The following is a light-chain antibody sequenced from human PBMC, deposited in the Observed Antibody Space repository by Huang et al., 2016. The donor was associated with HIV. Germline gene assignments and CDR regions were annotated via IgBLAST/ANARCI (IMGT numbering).Light chain of an antibody. J-gene: IGKJ1*01. CDR2: GAS. CDR3: QQYNNWPLT. V-gene: IGKV3-15*01. CDR1: QSVSNN. Sequence: EIVMTQSPATLSVSPGERATLSCRASQSVSNNLAWYQLIPGQAPRLLIYGASTRATGIPARFSGSGSRTEFTLTISSLQSEDFAVYYCQQYNNWPLTFGQGTKVEIK.